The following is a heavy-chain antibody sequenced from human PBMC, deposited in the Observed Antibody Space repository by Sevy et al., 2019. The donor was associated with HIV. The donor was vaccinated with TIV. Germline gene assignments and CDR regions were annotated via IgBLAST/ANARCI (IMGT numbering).Heavy chain of an antibody. CDR1: GVTFSSYW. D-gene: IGHD3-22*01. Sequence: GGSLRLSCTASGVTFSSYWMSWVRQAPGRGLEWVANIKPDGREGYYVDSVKGRYTISRDNAKNSLYLQMNSLRAGDTADYYCARGDYYDSSGFYIDAFDVWGQGTVVTVSS. J-gene: IGHJ3*01. V-gene: IGHV3-7*04. CDR2: IKPDGREG. CDR3: ARGDYYDSSGFYIDAFDV.